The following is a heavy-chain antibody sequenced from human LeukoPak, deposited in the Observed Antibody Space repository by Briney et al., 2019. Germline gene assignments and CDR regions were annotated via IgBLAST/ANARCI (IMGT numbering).Heavy chain of an antibody. D-gene: IGHD5-18*01. V-gene: IGHV1-69*05. Sequence: SVKVSCKASGGTFSSYAISWVRQAPGQGLEWMGGIIPIFGTANYAQKFQGRVTITTDGSTSTAYMELSSLRSEDTAVYYCARGIQLWLPFFDYWGQGTLVTVSS. CDR1: GGTFSSYA. J-gene: IGHJ4*02. CDR3: ARGIQLWLPFFDY. CDR2: IIPIFGTA.